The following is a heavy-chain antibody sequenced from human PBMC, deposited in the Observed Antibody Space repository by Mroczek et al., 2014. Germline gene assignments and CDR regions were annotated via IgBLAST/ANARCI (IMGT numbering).Heavy chain of an antibody. J-gene: IGHJ4*02. CDR1: GGSISSYY. V-gene: IGHV4-4*07. CDR3: ARDRVAPFGSGSYSED. CDR2: IYTSGTI. Sequence: QVQLQESGPGLVKPSETLSLTCTVSGGSISSYYWSWIRQPAGKGLEWIGRIYTSGTINYNPSLKSRVTMSVDTPKNQFSLKLRSVTAADTAVYYCARDRVAPFGSGSYSEDWGQGTLVTVSS. D-gene: IGHD3-10*01.